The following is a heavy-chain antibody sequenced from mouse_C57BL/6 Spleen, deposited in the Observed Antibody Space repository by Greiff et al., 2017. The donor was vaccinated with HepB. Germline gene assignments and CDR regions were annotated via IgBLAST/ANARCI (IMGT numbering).Heavy chain of an antibody. CDR2: IWSGGST. CDR1: GFSLTSYG. D-gene: IGHD4-1*01. Sequence: VQLQQSGPGLVQPSQSLSITCTVSGFSLTSYGVHWVRQSPGKGLEWLGVIWSGGSTDYNAAFISRLSISKDNSKSQVFFKMNSLQADDTAIYYCARPDWDGAWFAYWGQGTLVTVSA. CDR3: ARPDWDGAWFAY. J-gene: IGHJ3*01. V-gene: IGHV2-2*01.